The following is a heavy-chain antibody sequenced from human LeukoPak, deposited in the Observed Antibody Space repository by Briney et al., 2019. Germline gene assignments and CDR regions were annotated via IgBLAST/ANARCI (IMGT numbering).Heavy chain of an antibody. CDR3: ARVLDCDSTSCHGSFYYYMDV. J-gene: IGHJ6*03. D-gene: IGHD2-2*01. V-gene: IGHV1-18*01. CDR1: GYTFTSYG. Sequence: ASVKVSCKATGYTFTSYGISWVRQAPGLGLEWMGWISAYNGKTKYAQNLQGRVSVTTDTSTSTAYIELWSLTSVDTAVYYCARVLDCDSTSCHGSFYYYMDVWGKGTTVTVSS. CDR2: ISAYNGKT.